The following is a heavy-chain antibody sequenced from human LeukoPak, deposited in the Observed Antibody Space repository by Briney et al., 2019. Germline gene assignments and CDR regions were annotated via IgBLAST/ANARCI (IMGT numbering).Heavy chain of an antibody. CDR2: ITTTGASI. V-gene: IGHV3-48*03. CDR1: GFTFSDYE. CDR3: ARGRILRSEPCFDF. Sequence: GGSLRLSCAASGFTFSDYEMHWIRQAPGKGLEWVSYITTTGASIYYAPSVRSRFTISRDTAENSLYLQMNSLRAEDSALYYCARGRILRSEPCFDFWGQGTLVTVSS. J-gene: IGHJ4*02. D-gene: IGHD1-14*01.